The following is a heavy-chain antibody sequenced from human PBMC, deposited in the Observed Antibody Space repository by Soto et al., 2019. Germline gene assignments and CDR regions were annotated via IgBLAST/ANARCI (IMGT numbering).Heavy chain of an antibody. CDR1: GGISTSHS. J-gene: IGHJ6*02. CDR2: IIPLFGRG. Sequence: SVKVSCKASGGISTSHSISWIRQAPGQGLQWMGGIIPLFGRGNHAQQFQDRLTITADKSTSTVYMELSSLRLTDTAVYYCASDMDYYHSYGMDVWRQGTTVTVSS. CDR3: ASDMDYYHSYGMDV. D-gene: IGHD3-10*01. V-gene: IGHV1-69*06.